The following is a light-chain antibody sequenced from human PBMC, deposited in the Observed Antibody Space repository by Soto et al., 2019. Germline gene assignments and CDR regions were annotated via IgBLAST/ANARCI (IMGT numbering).Light chain of an antibody. CDR1: SSDVVGYNY. Sequence: QSVLTQPASVSGSPGQSITISCTGTSSDVVGYNYVSWYQQHPGKAPKLMIYDVSNRPSGVSNRFSGSKSGNTASLTISGLQPEDEADYYSSSYTTSNTRQIVFGTGTKVTVL. CDR2: DVS. CDR3: SSYTTSNTRQIV. V-gene: IGLV2-14*01. J-gene: IGLJ1*01.